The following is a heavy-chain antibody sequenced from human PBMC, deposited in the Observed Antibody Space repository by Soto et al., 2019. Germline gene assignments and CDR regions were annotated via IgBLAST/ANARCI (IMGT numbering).Heavy chain of an antibody. Sequence: QVTLKESGPVLVKPTETLTLTCTVSGFSLTTGRMGVSWIRQPPGKALECLAHIFSDAERSYSTSMQSRLTISKDTSGSQVVLSMTNVDPVDTGTYYCVRMNADSYQFYYAMDVWGHGTTVTVSS. CDR3: VRMNADSYQFYYAMDV. CDR1: GFSLTTGRMG. J-gene: IGHJ6*02. V-gene: IGHV2-26*01. CDR2: IFSDAER. D-gene: IGHD2-2*01.